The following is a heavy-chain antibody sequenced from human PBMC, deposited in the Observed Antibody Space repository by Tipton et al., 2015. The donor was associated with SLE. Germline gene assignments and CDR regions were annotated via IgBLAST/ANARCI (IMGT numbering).Heavy chain of an antibody. CDR3: TKDGEMATNDAFDI. Sequence: TLSLTCTVSGGSINNYYWSWIRQPPGKGLEWIGDIYYSGSTNYNPSLKSRVTISVDTSKNQFSLKLSSVTAADTAVYYCTKDGEMATNDAFDIWGRGTMVTVSS. CDR2: IYYSGST. D-gene: IGHD5-24*01. J-gene: IGHJ3*02. CDR1: GGSINNYY. V-gene: IGHV4-59*01.